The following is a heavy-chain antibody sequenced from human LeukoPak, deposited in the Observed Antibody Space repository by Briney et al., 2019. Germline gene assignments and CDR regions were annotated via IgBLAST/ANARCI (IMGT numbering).Heavy chain of an antibody. J-gene: IGHJ4*02. V-gene: IGHV5-51*01. CDR3: ARFARITIFGVVTRPFYYFDY. Sequence: GESLKISCKGSGYSFTSYWIGWVRQMPGKGLEWMGIIYPGDSDTRYSPSFQGQVTISADKSISTAYLQWSSLKASDTAMYYCARFARITIFGVVTRPFYYFDYWGQGTLVTVSS. D-gene: IGHD3-3*01. CDR1: GYSFTSYW. CDR2: IYPGDSDT.